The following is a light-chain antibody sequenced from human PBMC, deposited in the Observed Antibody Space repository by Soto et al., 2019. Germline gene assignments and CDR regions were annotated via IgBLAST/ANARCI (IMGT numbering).Light chain of an antibody. CDR2: GAT. J-gene: IGKJ3*01. V-gene: IGKV3-20*01. CDR3: QQYGRSATFT. CDR1: QSVSGNY. Sequence: IGLTHSRGTLSASPGERATLSCRASQSVSGNYLAWYQQKLGQAPRLLIYGATSRATGIPDRFSGSVSGTDFTLTISRLEPEDFAVYYCQQYGRSATFTFGPGTKVDIK.